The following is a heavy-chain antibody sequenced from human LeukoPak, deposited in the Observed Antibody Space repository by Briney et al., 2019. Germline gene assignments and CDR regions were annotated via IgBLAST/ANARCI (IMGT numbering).Heavy chain of an antibody. CDR1: GFTFNRNA. CDR2: IGGSGDKT. D-gene: IGHD6-19*01. J-gene: IGHJ4*02. V-gene: IGHV3-23*01. CDR3: VRRGDASSGWGDHDY. Sequence: GGSLRLSCAASGFTFNRNAISWFRQAPGKGLEWVSTIGGSGDKTFYADSVKGRFTISRDNSKNMLHLQMSSLTGEDTALYYCVRRGDASSGWGDHDYWGRGALVTVSS.